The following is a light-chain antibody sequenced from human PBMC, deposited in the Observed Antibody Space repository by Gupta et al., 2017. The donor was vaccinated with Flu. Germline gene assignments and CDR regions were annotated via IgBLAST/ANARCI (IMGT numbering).Light chain of an antibody. Sequence: ATLAVSPGEGATLSCSASQSVSRKLAWYQQKPGQAPRLLIYGASTRATGIPARFSGGGSGTEFTLTISSLQSEDFAVYYCQQYNDWPLYTFGQGTKLEIK. CDR1: QSVSRK. V-gene: IGKV3-15*01. CDR3: QQYNDWPLYT. J-gene: IGKJ2*01. CDR2: GAS.